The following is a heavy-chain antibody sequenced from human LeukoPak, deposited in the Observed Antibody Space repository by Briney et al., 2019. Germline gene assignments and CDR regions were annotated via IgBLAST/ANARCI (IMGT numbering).Heavy chain of an antibody. CDR3: ARRAQAGYSYGYMSGWFDP. Sequence: PSETLSLTCTVSGGSISSYYWSWIRQPPGKGLEWIGNIYTSGSTNYNPSLKSRVTISVDTSKNQFSLKLSPVTAADTAVYYCARRAQAGYSYGYMSGWFDPWGQGTLVTVSS. J-gene: IGHJ5*02. V-gene: IGHV4-4*09. D-gene: IGHD5-18*01. CDR2: IYTSGST. CDR1: GGSISSYY.